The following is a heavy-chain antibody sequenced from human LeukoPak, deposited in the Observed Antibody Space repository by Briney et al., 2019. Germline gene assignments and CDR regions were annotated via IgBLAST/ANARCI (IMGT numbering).Heavy chain of an antibody. CDR3: ARGAILTGTSL. CDR2: IHYSGTT. D-gene: IGHD3-9*01. J-gene: IGHJ6*04. CDR1: GGSISSYY. Sequence: KPSETLSLTCTVSGGSISSYYWSWIRQPPGQGLVWIGYIHYSGTTNYNPSLKGRVTISVDTSKNQFSLKLTSVTAADTAMYYCARGAILTGTSLWGKGTTVTISS. V-gene: IGHV4-59*01.